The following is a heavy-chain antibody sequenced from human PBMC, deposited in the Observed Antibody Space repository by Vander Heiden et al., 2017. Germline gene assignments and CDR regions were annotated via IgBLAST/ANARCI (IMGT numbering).Heavy chain of an antibody. CDR3: ARGYGEAGWYFDL. Sequence: QVHLVESGARVVQPGRSLRLSCAASGLTFSSYAMHWVRQAPGKGREWVAVISYDGSNKYYADSVKGRFTISRDNSKNTLYLQMNSLRAEDTAVYYCARGYGEAGWYFDLWGRGTLVTVSS. V-gene: IGHV3-30*04. CDR1: GLTFSSYA. D-gene: IGHD4-17*01. J-gene: IGHJ2*01. CDR2: ISYDGSNK.